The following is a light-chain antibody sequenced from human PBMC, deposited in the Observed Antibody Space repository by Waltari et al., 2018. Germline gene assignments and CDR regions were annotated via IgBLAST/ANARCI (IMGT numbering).Light chain of an antibody. CDR2: AAS. CDR3: HQYNNWLPWT. J-gene: IGKJ1*01. V-gene: IGKV3-15*01. Sequence: ETVMTQSPATLFVSPGERATLSCRASQSVSRNLAWYQQKPGQAPRLLIHAASIRATVIPARCRRSQSRPEFTLTVSSLQSEDFTIFHCHQYNNWLPWTFGQGTKVEIK. CDR1: QSVSRN.